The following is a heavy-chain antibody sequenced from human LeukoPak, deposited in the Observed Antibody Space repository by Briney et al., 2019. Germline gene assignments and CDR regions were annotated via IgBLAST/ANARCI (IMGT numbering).Heavy chain of an antibody. J-gene: IGHJ5*02. D-gene: IGHD2-2*01. CDR3: ARDILAMNWFDP. Sequence: GGSLRLSCAASGFSFSTSSMNWVRQAPGKGPEWVSSISSTSSYIYYADSLKGRLTISRDNAKSSLYLQMNSLRAEATAVYYCARDILAMNWFDPWGQGTLVTVSS. CDR2: ISSTSSYI. CDR1: GFSFSTSS. V-gene: IGHV3-21*01.